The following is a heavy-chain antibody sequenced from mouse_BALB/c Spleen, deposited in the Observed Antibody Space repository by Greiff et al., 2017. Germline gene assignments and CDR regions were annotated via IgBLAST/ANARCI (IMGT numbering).Heavy chain of an antibody. CDR2: IRSKSNNYAT. CDR1: GFTFNTYA. J-gene: IGHJ2*01. Sequence: EVQLVESGGGLVQPKGSLKLSCAASGFTFNTYAMNWVRQAPGKGLEWVARIRSKSNNYATYYADSVKDRFTISRDDSQSMLYLQMNNLKTEDTAMYYCVRQGYDYFDYWGQGTTLTVSS. D-gene: IGHD2-14*01. V-gene: IGHV10-1*02. CDR3: VRQGYDYFDY.